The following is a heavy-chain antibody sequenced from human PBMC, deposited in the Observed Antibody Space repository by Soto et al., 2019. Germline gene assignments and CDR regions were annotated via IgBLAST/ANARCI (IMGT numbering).Heavy chain of an antibody. CDR1: GGSISSGGYS. CDR3: ARGPPLLW. J-gene: IGHJ4*02. Sequence: QLQLQESGSGLVKPSQTLSLTCAVSGGSISSGGYSWSWIRQPPGKGLECIGYIYHSGSTYYNPPLTTRVTISVARSKNQFSLTLSSVTAADTAVYYCARGPPLLWWSQGTLVTVSS. V-gene: IGHV4-30-2*01. CDR2: IYHSGST. D-gene: IGHD2-21*01.